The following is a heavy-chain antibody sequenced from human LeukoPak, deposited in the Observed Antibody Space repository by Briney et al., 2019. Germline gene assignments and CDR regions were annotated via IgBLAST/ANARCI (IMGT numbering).Heavy chain of an antibody. Sequence: GGSLRLSCAASGFTFSSYEMNWVRQAPGKGLEWVSYISSSGSTIYYADSVKGRFTTSRDNSKNTLYLQMNSLRAEDTAVYYCANPQGDLDYWGQGTLVTVSS. CDR1: GFTFSSYE. J-gene: IGHJ4*02. CDR3: ANPQGDLDY. D-gene: IGHD3-16*01. V-gene: IGHV3-48*03. CDR2: ISSSGSTI.